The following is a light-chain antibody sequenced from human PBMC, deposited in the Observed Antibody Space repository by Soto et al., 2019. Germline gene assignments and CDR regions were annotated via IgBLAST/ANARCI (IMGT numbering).Light chain of an antibody. CDR3: QTWDTGIVV. CDR1: SGHGNYV. Sequence: QLVLTQSPSASASLGASVSLTCTLSSGHGNYVIAWHQQQPGKGPRYLMKVKSDGSHTKGDGIPDRFSGSSSGAERYLAISSLQSEDEADYYWQTWDTGIVVFGGGTKLTVL. V-gene: IGLV4-69*01. CDR2: VKSDGSH. J-gene: IGLJ2*01.